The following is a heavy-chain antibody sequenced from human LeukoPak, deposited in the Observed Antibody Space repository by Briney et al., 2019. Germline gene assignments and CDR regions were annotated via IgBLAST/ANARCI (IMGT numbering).Heavy chain of an antibody. CDR3: AKGQPYYYDSSGSAPYFDY. CDR2: IRYDGSNK. J-gene: IGHJ4*02. V-gene: IGHV3-30*02. D-gene: IGHD3-22*01. Sequence: PGGSLRPSCTASGFTFSSYGMHWVRQAPGKGLEWVAFIRYDGSNKYYADSVKGRFTISRDNSKNTLYLQMNSLRAEDTAVYYCAKGQPYYYDSSGSAPYFDYWGQGTVVTVSS. CDR1: GFTFSSYG.